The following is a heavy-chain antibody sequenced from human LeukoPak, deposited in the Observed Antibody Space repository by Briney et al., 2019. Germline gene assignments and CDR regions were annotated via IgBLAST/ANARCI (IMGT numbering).Heavy chain of an antibody. D-gene: IGHD3-10*01. J-gene: IGHJ5*02. CDR3: ASGAYYYGSGTGWFDP. CDR1: GGSITSYY. CDR2: IYYSGST. Sequence: ETLSLTCTVSGGSITSYYWSWIRQPPGKGLEWIGHIYYSGSTNYNPSLKSRVTISVDTSKNQFSLKLSSVTAAETAVYYCASGAYYYGSGTGWFDPWGQGTLVTVSS. V-gene: IGHV4-59*01.